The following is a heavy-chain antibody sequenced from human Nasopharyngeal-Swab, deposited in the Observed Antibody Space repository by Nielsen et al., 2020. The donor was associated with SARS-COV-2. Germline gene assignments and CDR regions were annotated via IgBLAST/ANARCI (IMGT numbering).Heavy chain of an antibody. D-gene: IGHD6-6*01. Sequence: VRQMPGKGLEWIGSVYYGGNTYYNPSLKSRVTISVDTSKNQFSLKLASVTAPDTAVYYCAGLAAHGYFYYYYGMDVWGQGTTVTVSS. CDR2: VYYGGNT. J-gene: IGHJ6*02. V-gene: IGHV4-39*01. CDR3: AGLAAHGYFYYYYGMDV.